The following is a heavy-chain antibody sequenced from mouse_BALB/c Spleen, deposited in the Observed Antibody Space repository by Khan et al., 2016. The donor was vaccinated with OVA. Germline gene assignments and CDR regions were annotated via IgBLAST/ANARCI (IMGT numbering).Heavy chain of an antibody. CDR1: GFTFSGYG. Sequence: EVELVESGGGLVQPGGSLKLSCAASGFTFSGYGMSWVRQTPDKRLELVATINSNGGTSYYPDSVKGRFTISRDNAKNTLHLQMSSLKSGDTAMYYCARVYYRYDEGYWYFDVWGAGTTVTVSS. CDR2: INSNGGTS. V-gene: IGHV5-6-3*01. D-gene: IGHD2-14*01. J-gene: IGHJ1*01. CDR3: ARVYYRYDEGYWYFDV.